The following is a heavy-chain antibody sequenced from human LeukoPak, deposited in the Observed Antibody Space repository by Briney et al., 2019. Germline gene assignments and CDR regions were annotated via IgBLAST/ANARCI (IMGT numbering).Heavy chain of an antibody. D-gene: IGHD2-15*01. V-gene: IGHV3-21*01. CDR2: ISTSSIYI. CDR1: GLTLSAYS. Sequence: GGSLRLSCAASGLTLSAYSMNWVRQAPGKGLEWVSSISTSSIYIYYSDSVKGRFTISRDNAKNSLYLQMNSLRAEDTAVYYCARGRAVVAASDSWFDPWGQGTLVTVSS. CDR3: ARGRAVVAASDSWFDP. J-gene: IGHJ5*02.